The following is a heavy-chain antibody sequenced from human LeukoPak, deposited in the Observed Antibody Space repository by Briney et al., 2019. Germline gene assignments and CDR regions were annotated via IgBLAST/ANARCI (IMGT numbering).Heavy chain of an antibody. CDR2: ISWNSGSI. V-gene: IGHV3-9*03. Sequence: PGRSLRLSCAASGFTFDDYAMHWVRQAPGKGLEWVSGISWNSGSIGYADSVKGRFTISRDNAKNSLYLQMNSLRAEDMALYYCAKVQSTYYDFWSGDDAFDIWGQGTMVTVSS. CDR1: GFTFDDYA. J-gene: IGHJ3*02. CDR3: AKVQSTYYDFWSGDDAFDI. D-gene: IGHD3-3*01.